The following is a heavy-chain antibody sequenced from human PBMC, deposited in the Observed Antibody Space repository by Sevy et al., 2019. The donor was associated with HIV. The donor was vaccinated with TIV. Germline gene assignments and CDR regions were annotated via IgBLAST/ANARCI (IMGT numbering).Heavy chain of an antibody. CDR2: IKYDGGDQ. CDR3: ARSTSSAALDY. V-gene: IGHV3-7*01. J-gene: IGHJ4*02. Sequence: GGSLRLSCAVSGFTFSSYWMSWVRQAPGKGLEWVANIKYDGGDQYYVDSVKGRFAISRDNAKNSLFLQMNSLRVEDTAVYYCARSTSSAALDYWGQGTPVTVSS. CDR1: GFTFSSYW. D-gene: IGHD2-2*01.